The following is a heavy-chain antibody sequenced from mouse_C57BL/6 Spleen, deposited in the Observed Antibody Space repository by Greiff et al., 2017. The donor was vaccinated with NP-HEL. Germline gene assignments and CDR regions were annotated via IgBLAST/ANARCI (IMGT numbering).Heavy chain of an antibody. J-gene: IGHJ2*01. CDR2: IYPGSGST. CDR1: GYTFTSYW. Sequence: QVQLQQPGAEFVKPGTSVKMSCKASGYTFTSYWITWMKQRPGQGLEWLGYIYPGSGSTNFNENFKSKATLTVDTSSSTAYMQLSSLTSEDSAVYYCARNEKRGYVDYWGQGTTRTVSS. V-gene: IGHV1-55*01. CDR3: ARNEKRGYVDY.